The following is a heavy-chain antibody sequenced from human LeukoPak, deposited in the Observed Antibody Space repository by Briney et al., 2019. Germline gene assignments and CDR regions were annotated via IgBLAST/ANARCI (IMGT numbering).Heavy chain of an antibody. D-gene: IGHD3-9*01. V-gene: IGHV3-66*01. Sequence: QSGGSLRLSCAASGFTVSSNYMSWVRQAPGKGLEWVSVIYSGGSTYYADSVKGRFTISRDNSKNTLYLQMNSLRAEDTAVYYCARDRGLYDILTGYYTGFHDYWGQGTLVTVSS. CDR3: ARDRGLYDILTGYYTGFHDY. CDR2: IYSGGST. J-gene: IGHJ4*02. CDR1: GFTVSSNY.